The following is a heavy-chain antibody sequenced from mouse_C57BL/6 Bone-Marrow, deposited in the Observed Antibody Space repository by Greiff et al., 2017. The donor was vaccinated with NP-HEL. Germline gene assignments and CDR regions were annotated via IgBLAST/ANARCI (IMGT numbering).Heavy chain of an antibody. Sequence: VQLQQSGPGLVQPSQSLSITCTVSGFSLTSYGVHWVRQPPGKGLEWLGVIWSGGSTDYNAAFISRLSISKDNSKSQVFFKMNSLQADDTAIYYCAKRDYYGSSYVGAMDYWGQGTSVTVSS. CDR3: AKRDYYGSSYVGAMDY. J-gene: IGHJ4*01. CDR1: GFSLTSYG. V-gene: IGHV2-4*01. CDR2: IWSGGST. D-gene: IGHD1-1*01.